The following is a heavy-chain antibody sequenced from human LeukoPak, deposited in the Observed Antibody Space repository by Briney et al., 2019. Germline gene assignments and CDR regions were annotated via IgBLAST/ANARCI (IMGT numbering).Heavy chain of an antibody. V-gene: IGHV1-8*01. CDR1: GYTFTSYD. J-gene: IGHJ6*02. D-gene: IGHD4-17*01. Sequence: ASVKVSCKASGYTFTSYDINWVRQATGQGFKWMGWMNPNSGNTGYAQKFQGRVTMTRNTSISTAYMELSSLRSEDTAVYYCARSPVTNYYYYGMDVWGQGTTVTVSS. CDR2: MNPNSGNT. CDR3: ARSPVTNYYYYGMDV.